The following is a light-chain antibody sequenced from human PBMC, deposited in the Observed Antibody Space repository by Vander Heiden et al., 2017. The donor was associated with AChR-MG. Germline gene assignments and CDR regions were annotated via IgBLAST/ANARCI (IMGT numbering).Light chain of an antibody. J-gene: IGLJ1*01. CDR2: EVS. V-gene: IGLV2-8*01. CDR1: SRDIGGYNL. Sequence: QSALSQPPYASGSPGQSVTISCAGTSRDIGGYNLISWYQQYPGKAPKLVIYEVSKRPSGVPDRFSGSKSGNTASLTVSGLQPDDEADYYCSSFAGSNKMLFGTGT. CDR3: SSFAGSNKML.